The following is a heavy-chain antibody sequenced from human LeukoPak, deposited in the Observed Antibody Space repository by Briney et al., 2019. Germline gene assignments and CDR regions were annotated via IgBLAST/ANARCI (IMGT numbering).Heavy chain of an antibody. CDR3: ATGFNLWWSSSYLLLVY. CDR2: ISSSSSYI. D-gene: IGHD6-6*01. Sequence: PGGSLRLSCAASGFTFSSYSMNWVRQAPGKGLEWVSSISSSSSYIYYADSVKGRFTISRDNAKNSLYLQMNSLRAEDTAVYYCATGFNLWWSSSYLLLVYWGQGTLVTVSS. J-gene: IGHJ4*02. V-gene: IGHV3-21*01. CDR1: GFTFSSYS.